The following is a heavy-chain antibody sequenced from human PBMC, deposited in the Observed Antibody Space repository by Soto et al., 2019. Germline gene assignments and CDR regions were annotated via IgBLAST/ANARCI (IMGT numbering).Heavy chain of an antibody. Sequence: QLVDSGGGLVRPGGSLRLSCADSGFTFSSYSMNWVRQAPGKGLEWVSSISSTSSPIFYADSVEGRFAISRDNAKRTLYLQMNSLRVEDTAVYYCVRGGRGYTKDDVFDIWGLGTMVTVSS. V-gene: IGHV3-21*01. CDR2: ISSTSSPI. J-gene: IGHJ3*02. D-gene: IGHD2-2*02. CDR1: GFTFSSYS. CDR3: VRGGRGYTKDDVFDI.